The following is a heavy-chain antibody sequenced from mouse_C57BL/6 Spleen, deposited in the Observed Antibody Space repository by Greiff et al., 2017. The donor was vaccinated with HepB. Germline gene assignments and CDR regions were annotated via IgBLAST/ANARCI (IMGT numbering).Heavy chain of an antibody. D-gene: IGHD1-1*01. CDR2: IYPSDSET. CDR3: ARDYYGSRGYYAMDY. CDR1: GYTFTSYW. V-gene: IGHV1-61*01. J-gene: IGHJ4*01. Sequence: VQLQQPGAELVRPGSSVKLSCKASGYTFTSYWMDWVKQRPGQGLEWIGNIYPSDSETHYNQKFKDKATLTVDKSSSTAYMQLSSLTSEDSAVYYCARDYYGSRGYYAMDYWGQGTSVTVSS.